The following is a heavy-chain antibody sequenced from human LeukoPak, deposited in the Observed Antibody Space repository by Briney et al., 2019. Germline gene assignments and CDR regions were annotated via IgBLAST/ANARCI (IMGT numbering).Heavy chain of an antibody. V-gene: IGHV3-30*18. J-gene: IGHJ4*02. D-gene: IGHD6-13*01. CDR2: ISYDGSDK. CDR1: GFTFSSYG. CDR3: AKDRGSSWYLYYFDD. Sequence: PGGSLRLSCAASGFTFSSYGMHWVRQAPGKGLEWVAIISYDGSDKYYADSVKGRFTIPRDNSKNTLYLQTNSLRTEDTAVYYCAKDRGSSWYLYYFDDWGQGTLVTVSS.